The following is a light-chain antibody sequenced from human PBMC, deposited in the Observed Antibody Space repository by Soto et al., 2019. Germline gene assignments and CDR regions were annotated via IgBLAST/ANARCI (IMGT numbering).Light chain of an antibody. Sequence: QSVLTQPPSASEAPGQRVTISCSGGSSNIGSKTVTWYQHVSGTAPKLLMYSNDQRPSGVPYRFSGSKSGTSASLAISGLQAEDEGDYFCAALDDSLKSFVFGTGTKVTVL. CDR3: AALDDSLKSFV. CDR1: SSNIGSKT. CDR2: SND. V-gene: IGLV1-44*01. J-gene: IGLJ1*01.